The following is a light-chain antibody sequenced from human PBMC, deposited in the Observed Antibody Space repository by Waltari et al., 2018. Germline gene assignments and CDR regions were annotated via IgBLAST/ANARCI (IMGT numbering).Light chain of an antibody. CDR1: QSIIHSY. J-gene: IGKJ2*01. CDR3: QQYDSSPGYT. Sequence: VWSQYPVTLSLYIGERVTILCRASQSIIHSYLAWYQQKPGQAPRLLIYGASSRATGIPDRFRGSGSGTDFTLTISRLEPEDFAVYYCQQYDSSPGYTFGQGTKLEIK. CDR2: GAS. V-gene: IGKV3-20*01.